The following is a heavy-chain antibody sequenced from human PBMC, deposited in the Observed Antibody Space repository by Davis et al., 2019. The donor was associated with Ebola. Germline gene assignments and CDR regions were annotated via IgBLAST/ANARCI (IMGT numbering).Heavy chain of an antibody. CDR3: AGGDFWSGQFDY. CDR1: VITFSSYA. J-gene: IGHJ4*02. Sequence: GESLKISCTDSVITFSSYAMTWVRQAPGKGLEWVSAISGIGGSTYYADSVKGRLTISRDNSKNTLYLQMHSLRGEDTAVYYCAGGDFWSGQFDYWGQGTLVTVSS. CDR2: ISGIGGST. V-gene: IGHV3-23*01. D-gene: IGHD3-3*01.